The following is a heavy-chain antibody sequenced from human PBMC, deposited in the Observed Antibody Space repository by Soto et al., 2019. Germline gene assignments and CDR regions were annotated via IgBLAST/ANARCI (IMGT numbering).Heavy chain of an antibody. V-gene: IGHV3-23*01. CDR1: GFTFSSYA. CDR3: AKKTGSRYYYGSGTSPFSYYGMDV. D-gene: IGHD3-10*01. J-gene: IGHJ6*02. Sequence: GGSLRLSCAASGFTFSSYAMSWVRQAPGKGLEWVSAISGSGGSTYYADSVKGRFTISRDNSKNTLYLQMNSLRAEDTAVYYCAKKTGSRYYYGSGTSPFSYYGMDVWGQGTTLTVSS. CDR2: ISGSGGST.